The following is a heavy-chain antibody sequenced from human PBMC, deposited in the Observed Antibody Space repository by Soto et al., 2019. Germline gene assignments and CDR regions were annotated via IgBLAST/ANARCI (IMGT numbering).Heavy chain of an antibody. J-gene: IGHJ1*01. D-gene: IGHD4-17*01. Sequence: GGSLRLSCAASGFTFSSYGMHWVRQAPGKGLEWVSIIRGDALTTFYGDSVKGRFTISRDNSKNTLYLQMNSLRAEDTAVYYCARDPPLELSPSGDYSASFQHWGQGTLVTVS. CDR3: ARDPPLELSPSGDYSASFQH. CDR1: GFTFSSYG. CDR2: IRGDALTT. V-gene: IGHV3-NL1*01.